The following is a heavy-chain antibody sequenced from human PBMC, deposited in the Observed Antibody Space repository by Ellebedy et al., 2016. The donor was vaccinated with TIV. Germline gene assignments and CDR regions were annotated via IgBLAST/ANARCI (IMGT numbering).Heavy chain of an antibody. D-gene: IGHD6-6*01. J-gene: IGHJ4*02. CDR1: GFTFSSYT. CDR2: ITSTSGTM. CDR3: ARDKNRQLVPFDQ. Sequence: GESLKISCAASGFTFSSYTMNWVRQAPGKGLEWVSSITSTSGTMYYAASVQGRFTSSRDNTKNSLSLQMNSLRAEDTAVYYCARDKNRQLVPFDQWGQGTLVTVSS. V-gene: IGHV3-21*01.